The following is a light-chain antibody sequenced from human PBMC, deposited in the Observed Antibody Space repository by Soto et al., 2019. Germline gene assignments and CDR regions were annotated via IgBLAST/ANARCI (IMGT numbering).Light chain of an antibody. CDR3: QQYSSRPLT. Sequence: EIQMTQSPASLSSSVGDRVTITCRASQGIGSSLAWFQQRPGKAPRSLIYDASSLQRGAPSKFRGSGYGTEFTLTITSLQPEDFATYYCQQYSSRPLTYGGGTTLEVK. V-gene: IGKV1-16*02. J-gene: IGKJ4*01. CDR1: QGIGSS. CDR2: DAS.